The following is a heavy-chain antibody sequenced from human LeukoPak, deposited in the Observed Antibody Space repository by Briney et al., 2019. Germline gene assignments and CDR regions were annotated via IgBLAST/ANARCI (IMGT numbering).Heavy chain of an antibody. Sequence: GGSLRLSCTASGFTFGDYAMSWVRQAPGKGLEWVGFIRSKAYGGTTEYAASVKGRFTISRDDSKSIAYLQMNSLKTEDTAVYYCTRDQYCSSTSCYTPLDYWGQGTLVTVSS. J-gene: IGHJ4*02. CDR1: GFTFGDYA. CDR3: TRDQYCSSTSCYTPLDY. CDR2: IRSKAYGGTT. D-gene: IGHD2-2*02. V-gene: IGHV3-49*04.